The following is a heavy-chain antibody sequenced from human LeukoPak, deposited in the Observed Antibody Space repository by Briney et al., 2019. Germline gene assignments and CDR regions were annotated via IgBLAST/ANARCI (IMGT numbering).Heavy chain of an antibody. CDR2: ISGSGGST. V-gene: IGHV3-23*01. CDR1: GFTFSSYG. J-gene: IGHJ5*02. CDR3: AVYGSGSYRWFDP. Sequence: GGSLRLSCAASGFTFSSYGMSWVRQAPGKGLEWVSAISGSGGSTYYADSVKGRFTISRDNSKNTLYLQMNSLRVEDTAVYYCAVYGSGSYRWFDPWGQGTLVTVSS. D-gene: IGHD3-10*01.